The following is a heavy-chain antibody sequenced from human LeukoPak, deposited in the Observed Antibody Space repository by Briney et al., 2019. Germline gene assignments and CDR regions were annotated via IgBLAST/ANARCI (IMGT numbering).Heavy chain of an antibody. J-gene: IGHJ4*02. Sequence: SETLSLTCAVYGGSLSGYYWSWIRQPPGKGLEWIGEINHSGSTNYNPSLKSRVTISVDTSKNQFSLKLSSVTAADTAVYYCVRHDLIGITGGNFDYWGQGTLVSVSS. D-gene: IGHD1-14*01. CDR2: INHSGST. CDR3: VRHDLIGITGGNFDY. CDR1: GGSLSGYY. V-gene: IGHV4-34*01.